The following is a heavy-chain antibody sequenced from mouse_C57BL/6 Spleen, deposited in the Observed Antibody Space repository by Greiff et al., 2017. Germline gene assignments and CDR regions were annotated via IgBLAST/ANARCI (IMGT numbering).Heavy chain of an antibody. Sequence: VHLVESGPELVKPGASVKISCKASGYAFSSSWMNWVKQRPGKGLEWIGRIYPGDGDTNYNGKFKGKATLTADKSSSTAYMQLSSLTSEDSAVYFCARYYYYGSGYAMDYWGQGTSVTVSS. V-gene: IGHV1-82*01. J-gene: IGHJ4*01. CDR3: ARYYYYGSGYAMDY. CDR1: GYAFSSSW. CDR2: IYPGDGDT. D-gene: IGHD1-1*01.